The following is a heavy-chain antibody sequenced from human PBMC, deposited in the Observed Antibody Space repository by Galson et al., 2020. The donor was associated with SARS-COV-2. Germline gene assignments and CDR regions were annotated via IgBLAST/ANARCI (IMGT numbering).Heavy chain of an antibody. CDR3: ARDTYYYGSGTYYYYGMDV. CDR1: GYSFTSYW. D-gene: IGHD3-10*01. CDR2: IYPXXXDT. J-gene: IGHJ6*02. Sequence: GESLKISCKGSGYSFTSYWIGWVRQMPGKGLAWMGIIYPXXXDTRYSPSFQGQVTISADKSISTAYLQWSSLKASDTAMYYCARDTYYYGSGTYYYYGMDVWGQGTTVTVSS. V-gene: IGHV5-51*01.